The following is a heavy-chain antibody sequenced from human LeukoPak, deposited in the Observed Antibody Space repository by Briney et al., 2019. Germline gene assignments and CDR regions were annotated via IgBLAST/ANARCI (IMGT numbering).Heavy chain of an antibody. CDR1: GGSFSGYY. CDR3: ARASGAAVTFEY. J-gene: IGHJ4*02. V-gene: IGHV4-34*01. D-gene: IGHD6-13*01. Sequence: SETLSLTCAVYGGSFSGYYWSWIRQPPGKGLEWIGEINHSGSTNYNPSLKSRVTISVDTSKNQFSLKLSSVTAADTAVYYCARASGAAVTFEYWGQGTLVTVSS. CDR2: INHSGST.